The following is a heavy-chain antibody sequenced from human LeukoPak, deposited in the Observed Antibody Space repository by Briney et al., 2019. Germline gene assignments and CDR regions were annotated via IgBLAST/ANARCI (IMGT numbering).Heavy chain of an antibody. CDR2: ISDSGGRT. Sequence: GGSLRLSCAVSGITLSNYGMSWVRQAPGKGLEWVAGISDSGGRTNYADSVKGRFTISRDNPKNTLYLQMNGLKAEDTAVYFCAKRGVVIRVILVGFHKEAYYFDSWGQGALVTVSS. J-gene: IGHJ4*02. CDR1: GITLSNYG. CDR3: AKRGVVIRVILVGFHKEAYYFDS. D-gene: IGHD3-22*01. V-gene: IGHV3-23*01.